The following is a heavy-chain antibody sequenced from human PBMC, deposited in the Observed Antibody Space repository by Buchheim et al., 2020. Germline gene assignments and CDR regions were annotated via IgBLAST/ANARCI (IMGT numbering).Heavy chain of an antibody. CDR2: ISSSSSYT. CDR3: AIEGYCSGGSCFGSDY. D-gene: IGHD2-15*01. Sequence: QVQLVESGGGLVKPGGSLRLSCAASGFTFSDYYMSWIRQAPGKGLEWVSYISSSSSYTNYADYVKGRFTISRDTTKNTLYLQMNSLGAEDTAVYYCAIEGYCSGGSCFGSDYWGQGTL. V-gene: IGHV3-11*06. J-gene: IGHJ4*01. CDR1: GFTFSDYY.